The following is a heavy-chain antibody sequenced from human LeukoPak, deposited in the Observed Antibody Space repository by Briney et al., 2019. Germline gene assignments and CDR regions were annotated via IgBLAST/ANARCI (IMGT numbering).Heavy chain of an antibody. D-gene: IGHD1-26*01. V-gene: IGHV3-33*01. J-gene: IGHJ4*02. CDR3: ARASGSYYGTNFDY. Sequence: GRSLRLSCAASGFTFSSYGMHWVRQAPGKGLEWVAVIWYDGSNKYYADSVKGRFTISRDNSKNTLYLQMNSLRAEDTAVYYCARASGSYYGTNFDYWGQGTLVTVSS. CDR2: IWYDGSNK. CDR1: GFTFSSYG.